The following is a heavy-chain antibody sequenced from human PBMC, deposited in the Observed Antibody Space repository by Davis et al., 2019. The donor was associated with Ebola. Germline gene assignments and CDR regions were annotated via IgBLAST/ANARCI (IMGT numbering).Heavy chain of an antibody. J-gene: IGHJ4*02. CDR3: ARDHYYDSSGYYYY. Sequence: ASVKVSCKASGYTFTSYAMHWVRQAPGQRLEWMGWINAGNGNTKYSQKLQGRVTMTTDTSTSTAYMELRSLRSDDTAVYYCARDHYYDSSGYYYYWGQGTLVTVSS. CDR1: GYTFTSYA. D-gene: IGHD3-22*01. CDR2: INAGNGNT. V-gene: IGHV1-3*01.